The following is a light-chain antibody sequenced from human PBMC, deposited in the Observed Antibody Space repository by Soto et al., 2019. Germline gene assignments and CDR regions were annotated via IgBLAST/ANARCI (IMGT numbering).Light chain of an antibody. V-gene: IGKV3-11*01. CDR2: DTS. J-gene: IGKJ1*01. CDR1: QSVSSY. CDR3: HQRSNWPRT. Sequence: EIVLTQSPGILSLSPGERATLSCRASQSVSSYLAWYQQKPGQAPRLLIYDTSNRATGIPARFSGSGSGTDFTLTVSSLEPEDFAVYYCHQRSNWPRTFGQGTKVEIK.